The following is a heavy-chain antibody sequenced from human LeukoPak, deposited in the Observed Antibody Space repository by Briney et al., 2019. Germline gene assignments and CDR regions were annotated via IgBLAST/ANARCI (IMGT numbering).Heavy chain of an antibody. V-gene: IGHV1-69*05. Sequence: SVKVSCKXSGGTFSSYAISWVRQAPGQGLEWMGRIIPIFGTANYAQKFQGRVTITTDESTSTAYMELSSLRSEDTAVYYCAIGGPDYYDSSGYYIDYWGQGTLVTVSS. CDR2: IIPIFGTA. CDR1: GGTFSSYA. J-gene: IGHJ4*02. CDR3: AIGGPDYYDSSGYYIDY. D-gene: IGHD3-22*01.